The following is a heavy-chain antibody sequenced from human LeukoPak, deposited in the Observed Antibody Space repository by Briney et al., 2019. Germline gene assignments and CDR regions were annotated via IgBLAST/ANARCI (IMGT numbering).Heavy chain of an antibody. J-gene: IGHJ4*02. D-gene: IGHD6-6*01. V-gene: IGHV3-23*01. Sequence: XAXGFTFSSYAMXWVRQAQGKGLEXVSAISGSGSSTYYADSVKGRLTISRDNSKKRMYMQMNRLRAEDTAVYYCAKASYSSSWWVVDYWGQGTLVTVSS. CDR3: AKASYSSSWWVVDY. CDR1: GFTFSSYA. CDR2: ISGSGSST.